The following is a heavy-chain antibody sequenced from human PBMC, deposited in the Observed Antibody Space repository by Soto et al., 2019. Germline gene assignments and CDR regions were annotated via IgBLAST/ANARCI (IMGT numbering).Heavy chain of an antibody. CDR2: IYGGGTS. J-gene: IGHJ4*01. Sequence: GSLRLSCAASGFTFSSYSMSWVRQAPGKGLEWVSLIYGGGTSYYADSVRGRFTISRDNSKNTVDLQMNSLRAEDTAVYYCARVLNRAPTNWGQGTLVTVSS. CDR3: ARVLNRAPTN. V-gene: IGHV3-53*01. CDR1: GFTFSSYS.